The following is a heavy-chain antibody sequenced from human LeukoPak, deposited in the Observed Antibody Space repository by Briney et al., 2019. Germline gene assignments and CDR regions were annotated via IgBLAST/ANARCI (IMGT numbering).Heavy chain of an antibody. Sequence: SETLPLTCAVYGGSFSGYYWSWIRQPPGKGLEWIGEINHSGSTNYNPSLKSRVTISVDTSKNQLSLKLSSVTAADTAVYYCARGPFDGSGSYYKPRNFDYWGQGTLVTVSS. CDR2: INHSGST. D-gene: IGHD3-10*01. CDR3: ARGPFDGSGSYYKPRNFDY. J-gene: IGHJ4*02. CDR1: GGSFSGYY. V-gene: IGHV4-34*01.